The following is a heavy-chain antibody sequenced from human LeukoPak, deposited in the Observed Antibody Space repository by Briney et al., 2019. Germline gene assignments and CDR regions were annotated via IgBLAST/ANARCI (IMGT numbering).Heavy chain of an antibody. CDR1: GFTFSSYG. J-gene: IGHJ4*02. CDR3: AKDSRTYYYGSGSFFLPKRPLGYFDY. V-gene: IGHV3-23*01. D-gene: IGHD3-10*01. CDR2: ISGSGGST. Sequence: GGTLRLSCAASGFTFSSYGMSWVRQAPGKGLEWVSAISGSGGSTYYADSVKGRFTISRDNSKNTLYLQMNTLRAEDTAVYYCAKDSRTYYYGSGSFFLPKRPLGYFDYWGRGTLVIVSS.